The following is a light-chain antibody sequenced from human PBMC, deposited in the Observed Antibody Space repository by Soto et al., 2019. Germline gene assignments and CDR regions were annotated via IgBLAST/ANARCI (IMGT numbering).Light chain of an antibody. Sequence: EIVLTQSPATLSLSPGERATLSCRASPSVTNFLAWYQQKPGQAPRLLIYGAFSRATGIPARFSGSGSGTDFTLTISSLEPEDSAIYYCHQRNIWPPVTFGQGTRLEIK. CDR3: HQRNIWPPVT. CDR1: PSVTNF. J-gene: IGKJ5*01. CDR2: GAF. V-gene: IGKV3-11*01.